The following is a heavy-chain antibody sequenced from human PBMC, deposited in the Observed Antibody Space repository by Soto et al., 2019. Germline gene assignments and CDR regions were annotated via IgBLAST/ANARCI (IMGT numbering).Heavy chain of an antibody. CDR3: ASNSYGYTFHDY. V-gene: IGHV4-30-4*01. D-gene: IGHD5-18*01. CDR2: IYYSGST. Sequence: PSETLSLTCTVSGGSISSGDYYWSWIRQPPGKGLEWIGYIYYSGSTYYNPSLKSRVTISVDTSKNQFSLKLSSVTAADTAVYYCASNSYGYTFHDYSGQGTLVTVSS. CDR1: GGSISSGDYY. J-gene: IGHJ4*02.